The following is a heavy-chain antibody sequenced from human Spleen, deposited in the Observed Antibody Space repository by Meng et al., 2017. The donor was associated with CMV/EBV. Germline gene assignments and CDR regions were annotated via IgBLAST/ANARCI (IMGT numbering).Heavy chain of an antibody. CDR3: ARYCSSTSWCYYSGMDV. CDR2: INSDGSST. D-gene: IGHD2-2*01. J-gene: IGHJ6*02. V-gene: IGHV3-74*01. Sequence: ESLKISCAASGFTFRSYWMHWVRQAPGKGLVWVSRINSDGSSTSYADSVKGRFTISRDNAKNTLYLQMNSLRAEDTAVYYCARYCSSTSWCYYSGMDVWGQGTTVTVSS. CDR1: GFTFRSYW.